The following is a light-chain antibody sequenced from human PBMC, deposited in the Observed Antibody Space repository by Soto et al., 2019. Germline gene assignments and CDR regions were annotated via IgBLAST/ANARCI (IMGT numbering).Light chain of an antibody. CDR1: ISDVGGYNY. Sequence: QSVLTQPRSVSGSPGQSVTISCTGTISDVGGYNYVSWYQQYPGKAPKPMIYDVTKRPSGVPDRFSGSKSGNTASLTISGLQAEDEADYYCCSYAGSYTQVFGGGTKVTVL. V-gene: IGLV2-11*01. CDR3: CSYAGSYTQV. J-gene: IGLJ3*02. CDR2: DVT.